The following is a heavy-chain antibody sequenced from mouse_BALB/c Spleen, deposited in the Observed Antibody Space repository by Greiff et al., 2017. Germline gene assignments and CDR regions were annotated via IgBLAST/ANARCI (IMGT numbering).Heavy chain of an antibody. CDR1: GYTFTSYY. J-gene: IGHJ2*01. V-gene: IGHV1S81*02. D-gene: IGHD1-2*01. CDR3: ITTATYYFDY. Sequence: VKLQQPGAELVKPGASVKLSCKASGYTFTSYYMYWVKQRPGQGLEWIGGINPSNGGTNFNEKFKSKATLTVDKSSSTAYMQLSSLTSEDSAVYYCITTATYYFDYWGQGTTLTVSS. CDR2: INPSNGGT.